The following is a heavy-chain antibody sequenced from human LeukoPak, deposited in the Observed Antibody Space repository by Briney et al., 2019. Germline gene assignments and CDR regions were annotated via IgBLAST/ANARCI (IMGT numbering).Heavy chain of an antibody. CDR3: ATLYCTSTRRLEY. V-gene: IGHV4-34*01. CDR2: INHRGNT. Sequence: SETLSLTCAVYGGPFSDYFWSWIRQPPGKGLEWIGEINHRGNTKYDPSLKSRGTIARDTSKDQFSLNLSSVTAADTAVYYCATLYCTSTRRLEYWGRGTLVTVSS. J-gene: IGHJ4*02. CDR1: GGPFSDYF. D-gene: IGHD2-8*01.